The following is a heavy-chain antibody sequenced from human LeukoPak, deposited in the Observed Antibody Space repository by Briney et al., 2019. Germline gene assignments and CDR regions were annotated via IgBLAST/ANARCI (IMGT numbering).Heavy chain of an antibody. V-gene: IGHV3-15*01. Sequence: PGGSLRLSCAASGITFNNAWMTWVRQAPGKGLEWVGRIKTKTVGGTTDYAAPVKGRFTISRDDSKNTLYLQMSSLRTEDTAVYYCTTDSFSMASTFDIWGQGTMVTVSS. J-gene: IGHJ3*02. CDR2: IKTKTVGGTT. CDR1: GITFNNAW. CDR3: TTDSFSMASTFDI. D-gene: IGHD3-3*02.